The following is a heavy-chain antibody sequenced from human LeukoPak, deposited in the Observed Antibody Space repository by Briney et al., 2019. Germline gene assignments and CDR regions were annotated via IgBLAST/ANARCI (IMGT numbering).Heavy chain of an antibody. CDR2: IIPILGIA. D-gene: IGHD4-17*01. CDR3: ARVMGGYGDYDYYYGMDV. J-gene: IGHJ6*02. Sequence: GASVKVSCKASGGTFSSYTISRVRQAPGQGLEWMGRIIPILGIANYAQKFQGRVTITADKSTSTAYMELSSLRSEDTAVYYCARVMGGYGDYDYYYGMDVWGQGTTVTVSS. V-gene: IGHV1-69*02. CDR1: GGTFSSYT.